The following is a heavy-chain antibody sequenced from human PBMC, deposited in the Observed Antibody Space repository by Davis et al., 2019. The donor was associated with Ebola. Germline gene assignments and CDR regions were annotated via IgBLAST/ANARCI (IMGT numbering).Heavy chain of an antibody. V-gene: IGHV1-69*06. CDR3: ARGDVDGSGSSSQFDP. Sequence: SVKVSCKASGGTFGSYVINWVRQAPGQGLEWMGFIIPLFGTTEYAQSFQGRLTITADRSTSAAYMELTTLSSADTAIYYCARGDVDGSGSSSQFDPWGQGTLVTVSS. CDR2: IIPLFGTT. D-gene: IGHD3-10*01. J-gene: IGHJ5*02. CDR1: GGTFGSYV.